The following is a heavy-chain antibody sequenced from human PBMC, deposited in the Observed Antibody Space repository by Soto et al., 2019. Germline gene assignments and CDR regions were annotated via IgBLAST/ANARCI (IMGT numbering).Heavy chain of an antibody. D-gene: IGHD2-15*01. CDR3: ASPRDCSGGSCYSKYYYGMDV. CDR2: IIPIFGTA. Sequence: SVKVSCKASGGTFSSYAISWVRQAPGQGLEWMGGIIPIFGTANYAQKFQGRVTITADESTSTAYMELSSLRSEDTAVYYCASPRDCSGGSCYSKYYYGMDVWGQGTTVTVSS. CDR1: GGTFSSYA. J-gene: IGHJ6*02. V-gene: IGHV1-69*13.